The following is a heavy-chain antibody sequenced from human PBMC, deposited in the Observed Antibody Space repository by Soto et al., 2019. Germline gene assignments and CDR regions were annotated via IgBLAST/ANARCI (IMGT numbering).Heavy chain of an antibody. D-gene: IGHD2-15*01. CDR3: AKDIGVVVVAATRFDY. CDR2: ISYDGSNK. CDR1: GFTFSSYG. J-gene: IGHJ4*02. Sequence: QVQLVESGGGVVQPGRSLRLSCAASGFTFSSYGMHWVRQAPGKGLEWVAVISYDGSNKYYADSVKGRFTISRDNSKNPLYLQMNSLRAEDTAVYYCAKDIGVVVVAATRFDYWGQGTLVTVSS. V-gene: IGHV3-30*18.